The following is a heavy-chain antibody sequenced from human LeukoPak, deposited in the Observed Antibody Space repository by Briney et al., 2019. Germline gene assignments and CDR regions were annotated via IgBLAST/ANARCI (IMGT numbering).Heavy chain of an antibody. V-gene: IGHV3-23*01. Sequence: GGSLRLSCGASGFTFRSSTMSWVRQAPGKGLEWVSAISRSDDNTYYADSVKGRFTIFRDSSENILYLYVSSLRAEDTAIYYCAKGYGFDYWGQGTLVTVSS. D-gene: IGHD5-18*01. CDR2: ISRSDDNT. J-gene: IGHJ4*02. CDR1: GFTFRSST. CDR3: AKGYGFDY.